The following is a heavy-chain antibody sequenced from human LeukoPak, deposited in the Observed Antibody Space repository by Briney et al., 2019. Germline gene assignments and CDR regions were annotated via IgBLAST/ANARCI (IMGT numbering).Heavy chain of an antibody. Sequence: GGSLRLSCAASGFTVSSNYMSWVRQAPGKGLEWVSVIYSGGSTYYADSVKGRFTISRDNAKNSLYLQMNSLRAEDTAVYYCAGDHEGIAAALDYWGQGTLVTVSS. V-gene: IGHV3-66*01. CDR3: AGDHEGIAAALDY. CDR2: IYSGGST. CDR1: GFTVSSNY. J-gene: IGHJ4*02. D-gene: IGHD6-13*01.